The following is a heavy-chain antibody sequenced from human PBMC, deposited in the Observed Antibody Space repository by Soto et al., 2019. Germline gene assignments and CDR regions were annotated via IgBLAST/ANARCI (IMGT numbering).Heavy chain of an antibody. V-gene: IGHV3-48*01. CDR3: ARDPDYYYYYMDV. Sequence: LTLSCAASGFTFSSYSMNWVRQAPGKGLEWVSYISSSSSTIYYADSVKGRFTISRDNAKNSLYLQMNSLRAEDTAVYYCARDPDYYYYYMDVWGKGTTVTVSS. CDR2: ISSSSSTI. CDR1: GFTFSSYS. J-gene: IGHJ6*03.